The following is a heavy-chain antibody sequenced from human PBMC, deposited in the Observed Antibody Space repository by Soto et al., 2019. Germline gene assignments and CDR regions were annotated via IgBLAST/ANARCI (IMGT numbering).Heavy chain of an antibody. J-gene: IGHJ6*02. D-gene: IGHD6-19*01. CDR2: INHSGST. V-gene: IGHV4-34*01. CDR3: ARVGQWLVLSPRVYYYYGMDV. CDR1: GGSFSGYY. Sequence: PSETLSLTCAVYGGSFSGYYWSWIRQPPGKGLEWIGEINHSGSTNYNPSLKSRVTISVDTSKNQFSLKLSSVTAADTAVYYCARVGQWLVLSPRVYYYYGMDVWGQGTTVTVSS.